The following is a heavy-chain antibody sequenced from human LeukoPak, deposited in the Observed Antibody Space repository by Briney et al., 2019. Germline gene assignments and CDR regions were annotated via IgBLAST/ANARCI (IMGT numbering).Heavy chain of an antibody. V-gene: IGHV4-59*01. CDR3: ARWAGGDTAMVA. D-gene: IGHD5-18*01. CDR1: GGSISTYY. CDR2: IDYSAST. J-gene: IGHJ5*02. Sequence: SETLSLTCTVSGGSISTYYWSWIRQPPGKGLEWIAYIDYSASTNYNPSLKSRVTISVDTSNDQFSLKLSSVTAADTAVYYCARWAGGDTAMVAWGQGTLVTVSS.